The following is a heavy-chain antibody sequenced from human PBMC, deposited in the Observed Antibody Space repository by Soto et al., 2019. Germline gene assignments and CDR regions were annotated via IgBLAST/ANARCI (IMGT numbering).Heavy chain of an antibody. CDR1: GGSVSSGSYY. Sequence: PSETLSLTCTVSGGSVSSGSYYWSWIRQPPGKGLEWIGYIYYSGSTNYNPSLKSRVTISVDTSKNQFSLKLSSVTAADTAVYYCARYKGVKQRTLRYYYYGMDVWGQGTTVTVSS. J-gene: IGHJ6*02. V-gene: IGHV4-61*01. CDR2: IYYSGST. CDR3: ARYKGVKQRTLRYYYYGMDV. D-gene: IGHD6-25*01.